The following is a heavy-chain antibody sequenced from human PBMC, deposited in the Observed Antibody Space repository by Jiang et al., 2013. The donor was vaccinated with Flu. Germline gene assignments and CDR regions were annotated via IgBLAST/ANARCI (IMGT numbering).Heavy chain of an antibody. D-gene: IGHD1-26*01. J-gene: IGHJ2*01. CDR3: ARDSSSEAYPLLLYYFDL. Sequence: NYEQKFRDRVTISADESTSTFYMELSSLRSEDTAVYYCARDSSSEAYPLLLYYFDLWGRGTLVTVS. V-gene: IGHV1-69*01.